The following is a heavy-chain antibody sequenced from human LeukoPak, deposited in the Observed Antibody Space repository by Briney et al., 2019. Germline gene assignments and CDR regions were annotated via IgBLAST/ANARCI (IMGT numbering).Heavy chain of an antibody. J-gene: IGHJ4*02. CDR1: GFTFSSYG. V-gene: IGHV3-30*02. Sequence: GGSLRLSCAASGFTFSSYGMHWVRQAPGKGLEWVAFIRYDGSNKYYADSVEGRFTISRDNSKNTLYLQMNSLRAEDTAVYYCAKDRGVVVPAAILDDYWGQGTLVTVSS. CDR2: IRYDGSNK. CDR3: AKDRGVVVPAAILDDY. D-gene: IGHD2-2*02.